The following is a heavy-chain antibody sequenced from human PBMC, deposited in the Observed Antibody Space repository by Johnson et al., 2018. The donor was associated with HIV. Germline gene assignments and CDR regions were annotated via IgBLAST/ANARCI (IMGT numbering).Heavy chain of an antibody. D-gene: IGHD2-21*01. CDR3: ARGDCGGDTCAGYDPFDL. Sequence: VESGGGVVQPGRSLRLSCAASGFTFDDYAMHWVRQAPGKGLEWVSGISWNSGSIGYADSVKGRFTISRDNAKNSLYLQMNSLRAEDTALYYCARGDCGGDTCAGYDPFDLWGQGTLVTVSS. J-gene: IGHJ3*01. V-gene: IGHV3-9*01. CDR1: GFTFDDYA. CDR2: ISWNSGSI.